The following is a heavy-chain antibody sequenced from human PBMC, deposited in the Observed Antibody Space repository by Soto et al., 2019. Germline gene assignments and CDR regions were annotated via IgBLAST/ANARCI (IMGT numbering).Heavy chain of an antibody. Sequence: GGSLRLSCAASGFSFSISPMHWVRQAPGKGPEWVALISYDGTNKFYADSVKGRFTISRDNSKSTLYLQVDSLRPEDAAVYYCARDPKTSGGQNWAFNYFDSWGQGTLVTVSS. CDR2: ISYDGTNK. J-gene: IGHJ4*02. CDR1: GFSFSISP. CDR3: ARDPKTSGGQNWAFNYFDS. D-gene: IGHD7-27*01. V-gene: IGHV3-30-3*01.